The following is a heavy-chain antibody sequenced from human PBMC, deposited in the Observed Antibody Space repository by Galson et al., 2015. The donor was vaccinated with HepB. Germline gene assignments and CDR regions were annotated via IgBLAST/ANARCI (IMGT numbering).Heavy chain of an antibody. V-gene: IGHV1-3*01. Sequence: SVKVSCKASGYGFSNYAIHWVRQAPGQRLEWMGWINAGNGDTQYSQRLQGRVTFTRDTSAYTADMGLSSLSSEDTAVYYCARSWGGVTKIMYYFDYWGQGSLVTVSS. CDR3: ARSWGGVTKIMYYFDY. CDR2: INAGNGDT. J-gene: IGHJ4*02. D-gene: IGHD2-21*02. CDR1: GYGFSNYA.